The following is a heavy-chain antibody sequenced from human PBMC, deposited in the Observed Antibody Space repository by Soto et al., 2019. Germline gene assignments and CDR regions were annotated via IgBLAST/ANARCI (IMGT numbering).Heavy chain of an antibody. CDR1: GFTFSNAW. CDR2: IKSKTDAGTT. J-gene: IGHJ4*02. V-gene: IGHV3-15*01. D-gene: IGHD3-10*01. CDR3: TTDPPAPLLWFGEFSFHFDY. Sequence: GGSLRLSCAASGFTFSNAWMSWVRQAPGKGLEWVGRIKSKTDAGTTDYAAPVKGRFTISRDDSKNTLYLQMNSLKTEDTAVYYCTTDPPAPLLWFGEFSFHFDYWGQGTLVTVSS.